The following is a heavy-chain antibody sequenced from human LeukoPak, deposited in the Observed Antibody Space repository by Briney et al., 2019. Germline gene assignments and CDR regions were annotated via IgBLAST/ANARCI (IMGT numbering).Heavy chain of an antibody. CDR1: GFTFSSDS. Sequence: GGSLRLSCAASGFTFSSDSMNWVRQAPGKGLEWVSYISSSSSTIYYADSVKGRFTISRDNAKNSLYLQMNSLRADDTAVYYCARDEGCSSTSCPGNWFDPWGQGTLVTVSS. V-gene: IGHV3-48*01. J-gene: IGHJ5*02. D-gene: IGHD2-2*01. CDR2: ISSSSSTI. CDR3: ARDEGCSSTSCPGNWFDP.